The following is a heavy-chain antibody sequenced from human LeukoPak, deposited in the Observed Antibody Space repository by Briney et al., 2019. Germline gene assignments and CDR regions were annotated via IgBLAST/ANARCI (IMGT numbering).Heavy chain of an antibody. CDR3: AGYYDFWSGYYDY. V-gene: IGHV4-39*01. CDR1: GGSISSSSYY. CDR2: IYYSGST. Sequence: SETLSLTCTVSGGSISSSSYYWGWIRQPPGKGLEWIGSIYYSGSTYYNPSLKSRVTISVDTSKNQFSLKLSSVTAADTAVYHCAGYYDFWSGYYDYWGQGTLVTVSS. J-gene: IGHJ4*02. D-gene: IGHD3-3*01.